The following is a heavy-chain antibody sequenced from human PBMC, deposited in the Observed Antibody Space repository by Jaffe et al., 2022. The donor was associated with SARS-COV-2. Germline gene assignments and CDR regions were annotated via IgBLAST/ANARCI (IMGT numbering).Heavy chain of an antibody. V-gene: IGHV3-30*18. J-gene: IGHJ6*02. CDR3: AKDLLFGSGPFYYYYYGMDV. CDR2: ISNDGSNK. Sequence: QVQLVESGGGVVQPGRSLRLSCVASGFTFSSYGMHWVRQAPGKGLEWVAVISNDGSNKYYADSVKGRFTISRDNSKKILYLQMNSLRAEDTAVYYCAKDLLFGSGPFYYYYYGMDVWGQGTTVTVSS. D-gene: IGHD3-10*01. CDR1: GFTFSSYG.